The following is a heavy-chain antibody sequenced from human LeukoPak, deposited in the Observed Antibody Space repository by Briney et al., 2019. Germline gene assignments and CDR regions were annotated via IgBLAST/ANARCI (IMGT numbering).Heavy chain of an antibody. CDR1: GFTFSSYS. CDR2: ISSSSSYI. V-gene: IGHV3-21*01. Sequence: GGSLRLSCAASGFTFSSYSMNWVRQASGKGLEWVSSISSSSSYIYYADSVKGRFTISRDNAKNSLYLQMNSLRAEDTAVYYCARGTSSSTYYFDYWGQGTLVTLSS. D-gene: IGHD6-6*01. J-gene: IGHJ4*02. CDR3: ARGTSSSTYYFDY.